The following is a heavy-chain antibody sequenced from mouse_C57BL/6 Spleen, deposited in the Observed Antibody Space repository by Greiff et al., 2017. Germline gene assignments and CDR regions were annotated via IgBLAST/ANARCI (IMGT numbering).Heavy chain of an antibody. CDR3: ARGTGTGWYFDV. CDR1: GYTFTDYY. CDR2: INPNNGGT. Sequence: EVQLQQSGPELVKPGASVKISCKASGYTFTDYYMNWVKQSHGKSLEWIGDINPNNGGTSYNQKFTGKATLTVDKSSSTAYMELRSLTSEDSAVYYCARGTGTGWYFDVWGTGTTVTVSS. J-gene: IGHJ1*03. V-gene: IGHV1-26*01. D-gene: IGHD4-1*01.